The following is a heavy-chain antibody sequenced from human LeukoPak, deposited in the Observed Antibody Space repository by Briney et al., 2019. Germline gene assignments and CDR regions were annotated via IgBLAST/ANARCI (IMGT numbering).Heavy chain of an antibody. CDR2: INPNSGGT. CDR1: GYTFTGYY. D-gene: IGHD6-13*01. Sequence: ASVKVSCKASGYTFTGYYMHWVRQAPGQGLGWMGWINPNSGGTNYAQKFQGRVTMTRDTSISTAYMELSRLRSDDTAVYYCARNYLSSSWYPDAFDIWGQGTMVTVSS. V-gene: IGHV1-2*02. J-gene: IGHJ3*02. CDR3: ARNYLSSSWYPDAFDI.